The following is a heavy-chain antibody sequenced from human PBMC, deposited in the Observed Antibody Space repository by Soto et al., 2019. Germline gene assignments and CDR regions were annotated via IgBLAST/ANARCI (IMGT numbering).Heavy chain of an antibody. CDR1: GFTTVSLNY. J-gene: IGHJ2*01. CDR3: ARGPGPQGINWYFDL. V-gene: IGHV3-53*01. Sequence: EVQLVESGGDLIQPGGSLRLSCVASGFTTVSLNYMTWFRQAPGKGLQWVSLIYSSGSRYYADSVKGRFTISRDNSKNTVFLQMNSLRADDTATYYCARGPGPQGINWYFDLWGRGTVVTVSS. D-gene: IGHD3-16*01. CDR2: IYSSGSR.